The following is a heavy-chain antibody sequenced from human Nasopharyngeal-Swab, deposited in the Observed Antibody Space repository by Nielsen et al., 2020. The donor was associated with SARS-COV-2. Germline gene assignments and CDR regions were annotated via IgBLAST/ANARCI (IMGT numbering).Heavy chain of an antibody. CDR1: GFTFSDSA. Sequence: GESLKISCAASGFTFSDSAIHWVRQASGKGLEWVGRVRSKGNNYATAYSASVNGRFIIFRDDPTNTAYLQMNSLKTEDTAMYYCTRCGGGCYSGRDYWGQGTLVTVSS. J-gene: IGHJ4*02. D-gene: IGHD2-15*01. CDR2: VRSKGNNYAT. V-gene: IGHV3-73*01. CDR3: TRCGGGCYSGRDY.